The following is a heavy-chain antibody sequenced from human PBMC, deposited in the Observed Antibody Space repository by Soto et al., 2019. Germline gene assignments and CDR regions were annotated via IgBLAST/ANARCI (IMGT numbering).Heavy chain of an antibody. CDR1: GGSFSGYY. D-gene: IGHD4-17*01. CDR3: ARRPTTVTYDY. V-gene: IGHV4-34*01. J-gene: IGHJ4*02. Sequence: PSETLSLTCAVYGGSFSGYYWSWIRQPPGKGLEWIGEINHSGSTNYNPSLKSRVTISVDTSKNQFSLKLSSVTAADTAVYYCARRPTTVTYDYWGQGTLVTVSS. CDR2: INHSGST.